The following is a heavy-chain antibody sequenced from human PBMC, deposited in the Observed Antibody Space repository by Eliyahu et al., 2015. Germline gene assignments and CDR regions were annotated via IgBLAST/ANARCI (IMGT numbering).Heavy chain of an antibody. CDR3: ARRIAARPMYAFDI. D-gene: IGHD6-6*01. CDR1: GGSISSYY. J-gene: IGHJ3*02. CDR2: IYISGST. V-gene: IGHV4-4*09. Sequence: QVQLQESGPGLVKPSETLSLTCSVSGGSISSYYWTWIRQPPGKGLEWIGYIYISGSTTSNPSLKSRVTISVDTSKNQFSLTLRSVTAADTAVYYCARRIAARPMYAFDIWGQGTMVTVSS.